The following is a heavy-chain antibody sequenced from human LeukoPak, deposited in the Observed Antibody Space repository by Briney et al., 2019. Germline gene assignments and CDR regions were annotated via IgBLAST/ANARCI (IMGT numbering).Heavy chain of an antibody. V-gene: IGHV1-69*06. CDR1: GDTFRGSA. CDR2: IIPIFGTA. J-gene: IGHJ3*02. D-gene: IGHD6-6*01. Sequence: SVKVSCKASGDTFRGSAISWVRQAPGEALEWMGGIIPIFGTANYAQKFQGRVTITADKSTSTAYMELSSLRSEDTAVYYCARTSIAALGAFDIWGQGTTVTVSS. CDR3: ARTSIAALGAFDI.